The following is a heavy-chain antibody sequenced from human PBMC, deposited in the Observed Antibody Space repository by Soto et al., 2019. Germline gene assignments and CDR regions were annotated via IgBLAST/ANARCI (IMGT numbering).Heavy chain of an antibody. CDR1: GFTFSSHG. CDR3: ARDPGWSTYDDFWSGYLADNWFDP. Sequence: QVQLVESGGGVVQPGRSLRLSCAASGFTFSSHGMHWVRQAPGKGLEWVAVIWYDGSNKYYADSVKGRFTISRDNSKNTVYLQMNSLRAEDTAVYYCARDPGWSTYDDFWSGYLADNWFDPWGQGTLVTVSS. V-gene: IGHV3-33*01. D-gene: IGHD3-3*01. CDR2: IWYDGSNK. J-gene: IGHJ5*02.